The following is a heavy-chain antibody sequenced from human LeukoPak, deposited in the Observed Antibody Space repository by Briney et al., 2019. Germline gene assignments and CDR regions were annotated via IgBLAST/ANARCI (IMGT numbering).Heavy chain of an antibody. CDR1: GFTFSSYS. Sequence: GGSLRLSCAASGFTFSSYSMNWVRQAPGKGLEWVSSISSSSSYIYYADSVKGRFTISRDNAKNSLYLQMNSLRAEDTAVYYCARTDAREQWLVWGFDYWGQGTLVTVSS. D-gene: IGHD6-19*01. CDR2: ISSSSSYI. CDR3: ARTDAREQWLVWGFDY. J-gene: IGHJ4*02. V-gene: IGHV3-21*01.